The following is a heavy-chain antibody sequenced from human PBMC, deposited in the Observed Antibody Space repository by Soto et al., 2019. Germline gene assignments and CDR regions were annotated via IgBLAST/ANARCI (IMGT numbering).Heavy chain of an antibody. J-gene: IGHJ4*02. CDR3: ARGRLISLYYFDY. CDR2: IGTAGDT. D-gene: IGHD2-15*01. Sequence: EVQLVESGGGLVQPGGSLRLSCAASGFTFSNYDMHWVRQVTGKGLEWVSTIGTAGDTYYPGSVKGRFTISRENAKNSLYLQMYSLRAEDTAVYYCARGRLISLYYFDYWGQGTLVTVSS. V-gene: IGHV3-13*01. CDR1: GFTFSNYD.